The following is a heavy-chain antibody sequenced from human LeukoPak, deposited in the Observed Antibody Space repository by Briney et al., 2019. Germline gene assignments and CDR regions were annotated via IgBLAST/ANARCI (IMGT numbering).Heavy chain of an antibody. CDR1: GGSISSGGYY. Sequence: PSETLSLTCTVSGGSISSGGYYWRWIRQHPGKGLEWIGYIYYSGSTYYNPSLKSRVTISVDTSKNQFSLKLSSVTAADTAVYYCARGKDGAYGGYYYYGMDVWGQGTTVTVSS. CDR3: ARGKDGAYGGYYYYGMDV. V-gene: IGHV4-31*03. J-gene: IGHJ6*02. D-gene: IGHD3-16*01. CDR2: IYYSGST.